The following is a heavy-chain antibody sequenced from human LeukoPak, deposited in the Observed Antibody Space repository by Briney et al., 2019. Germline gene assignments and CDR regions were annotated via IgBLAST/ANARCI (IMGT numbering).Heavy chain of an antibody. J-gene: IGHJ4*02. CDR3: ARVIRAAPGKGYFDY. CDR2: ISGSGGST. Sequence: PGGSLRLSCAISGVIFSTYALSWVRQAPGKGLEWASSISGSGGSTSHADSVKGRFTISRDSSKNTLYLQMNSLRAEDTAIYYCARVIRAAPGKGYFDYWGQGTLVTVSS. D-gene: IGHD6-13*01. V-gene: IGHV3-23*01. CDR1: GVIFSTYA.